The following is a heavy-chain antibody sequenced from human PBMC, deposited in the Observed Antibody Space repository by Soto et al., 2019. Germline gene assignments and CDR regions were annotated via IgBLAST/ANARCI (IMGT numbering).Heavy chain of an antibody. CDR2: IYYRGST. D-gene: IGHD1-26*01. Sequence: SETLSLTCTVSGGSISSHYWSWVRQAPGKGLEWIGHIYYRGSTNYNPPLRSRSTISVDTSKNQFSLKLNSVTTADAAVYYCARDGREASGMDVWGQGTKVTVSS. CDR1: GGSISSHY. CDR3: ARDGREASGMDV. J-gene: IGHJ6*02. V-gene: IGHV4-59*11.